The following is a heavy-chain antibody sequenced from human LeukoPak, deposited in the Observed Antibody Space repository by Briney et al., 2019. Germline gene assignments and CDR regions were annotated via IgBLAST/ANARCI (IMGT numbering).Heavy chain of an antibody. J-gene: IGHJ6*02. CDR1: GGSISSYY. V-gene: IGHV4-59*01. CDR2: IYYSGST. D-gene: IGHD3-9*01. Sequence: SETLSLTCTVSGGSISSYYWSWIRQPPGKGLEWIGYIYYSGSTNYNPSLKSRVTISVDTSKNQFSLKLSSVTAADTAVYYCARGYYDILTGYYDSRYYYGMDVWGQGTTVTVPS. CDR3: ARGYYDILTGYYDSRYYYGMDV.